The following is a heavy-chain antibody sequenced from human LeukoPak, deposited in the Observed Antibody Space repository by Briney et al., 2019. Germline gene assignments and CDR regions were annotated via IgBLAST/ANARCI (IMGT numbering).Heavy chain of an antibody. CDR1: GYTFTGYY. CDR3: ARSGSYDGHFDY. CDR2: INPNSGGT. J-gene: IGHJ4*02. D-gene: IGHD1-26*01. V-gene: IGHV1-2*06. Sequence: ASVKVSCKASGYTFTGYYMHWVRQAPGQGLEWKGRINPNSGGTNYAQKFQGRVTMTRDTSISTAYMELSRLRSDDTAVYYCARSGSYDGHFDYWGQGTLVTVSS.